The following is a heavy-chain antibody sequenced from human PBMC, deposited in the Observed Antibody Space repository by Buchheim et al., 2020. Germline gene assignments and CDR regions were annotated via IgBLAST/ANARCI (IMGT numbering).Heavy chain of an antibody. CDR3: AGLVPNYWYFDL. D-gene: IGHD5-12*01. CDR2: ISRSVSTT. CDR1: GFTSSDSF. J-gene: IGHJ2*01. Sequence: QVQLVESGGGLVKPGGSLRLYCAASGFTSSDSFITWIRQAPGKGLELVSYISRSVSTTYYADSVKGRFTISRDNAKHSLYLQMGSLRAEDTALYYCAGLVPNYWYFDLWGRGTL. V-gene: IGHV3-11*01.